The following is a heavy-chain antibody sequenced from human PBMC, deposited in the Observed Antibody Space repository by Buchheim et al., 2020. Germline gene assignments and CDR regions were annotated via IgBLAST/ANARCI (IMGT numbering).Heavy chain of an antibody. Sequence: QVQLQESGPGLVKPSETLSLTCTVSGGSISSYYWSWIRQPPGKGLEWIGYIYYSGSTNYNPSLKSRVTISVVTSKNTFSLKLSSVTAADTAVYYCARDRSMVRGVSYYGMDVWGQGTT. CDR2: IYYSGST. CDR3: ARDRSMVRGVSYYGMDV. V-gene: IGHV4-59*01. CDR1: GGSISSYY. J-gene: IGHJ6*02. D-gene: IGHD3-10*01.